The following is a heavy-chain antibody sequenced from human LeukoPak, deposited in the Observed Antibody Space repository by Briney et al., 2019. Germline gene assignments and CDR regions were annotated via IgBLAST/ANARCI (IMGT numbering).Heavy chain of an antibody. D-gene: IGHD3-10*01. Sequence: GGSLRLSCAASGFTFSDFYMSWVRQAPGKGLEWLSYISSSGSYLNYADSVKGRFTVSRDNIKNSLYLQMNSLRDEDTAVYYCARYGSGTSYITNYFDYWGQGTLVTVSS. CDR2: ISSSGSYL. J-gene: IGHJ4*02. CDR1: GFTFSDFY. V-gene: IGHV3-11*06. CDR3: ARYGSGTSYITNYFDY.